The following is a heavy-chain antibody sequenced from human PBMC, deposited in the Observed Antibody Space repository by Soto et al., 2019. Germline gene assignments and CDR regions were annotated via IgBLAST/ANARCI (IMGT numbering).Heavy chain of an antibody. CDR2: ISGSGGST. D-gene: IGHD3-22*01. Sequence: GGSLRLSCAASGFTFSSYAMSWVRQAPGKGLEWVSAISGSGGSTYYADSVKGRFTISRDNAKNTLYLQMNSLRAEDTAVYYCAKDLGYYDSSGDCRPGGYYDYGMDVWGQGTTVTVSS. J-gene: IGHJ6*02. CDR1: GFTFSSYA. CDR3: AKDLGYYDSSGDCRPGGYYDYGMDV. V-gene: IGHV3-23*01.